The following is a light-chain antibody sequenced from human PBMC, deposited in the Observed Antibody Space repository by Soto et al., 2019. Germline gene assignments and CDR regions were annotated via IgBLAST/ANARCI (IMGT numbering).Light chain of an antibody. Sequence: DIQMTQSPSSLSASVGDRVTITCRASQSISSWLAWYQQKPGKAPKLLIYQASSLQSGAQSRFSGSGSETEFTLTISRLQPDDFATYYCQEYGRYWTFGQGTKVDIK. CDR2: QAS. J-gene: IGKJ1*01. CDR3: QEYGRYWT. CDR1: QSISSW. V-gene: IGKV1-5*03.